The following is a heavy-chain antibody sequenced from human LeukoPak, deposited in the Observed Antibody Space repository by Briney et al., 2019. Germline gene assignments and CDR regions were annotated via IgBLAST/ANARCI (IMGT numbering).Heavy chain of an antibody. Sequence: GGSLRLSCAASGFNFSDYYMTWIRPAPGKGLDWISYISGSSTYTNYADSVKGRFTISRDNAKNSLYLQMNSLRAEDTAVYYCARHLWTTMVKYYFDYWGQGTLVTVSS. CDR1: GFNFSDYY. J-gene: IGHJ4*02. D-gene: IGHD5-18*01. CDR3: ARHLWTTMVKYYFDY. CDR2: ISGSSTYT. V-gene: IGHV3-11*06.